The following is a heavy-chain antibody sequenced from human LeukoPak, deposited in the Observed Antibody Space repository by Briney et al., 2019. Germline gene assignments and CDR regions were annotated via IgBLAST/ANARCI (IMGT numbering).Heavy chain of an antibody. Sequence: GGSLRPSCTVSGFTFCIFEMNWVRQAPGKGLEWVAYITNSGSTIDYADSVKGRFTISRDNARNSLYLQMRSLRAEDTAVYYCVRGGGPSYKYNPLLIWGQGTMVTVSS. V-gene: IGHV3-48*03. J-gene: IGHJ3*02. CDR2: ITNSGSTI. CDR1: GFTFCIFE. CDR3: VRGGGPSYKYNPLLI. D-gene: IGHD1-1*01.